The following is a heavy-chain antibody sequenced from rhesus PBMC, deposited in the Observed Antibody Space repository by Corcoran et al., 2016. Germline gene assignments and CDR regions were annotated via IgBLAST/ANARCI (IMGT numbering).Heavy chain of an antibody. CDR3: ARGRIAAALFDY. CDR1: GYTFTDYY. CDR2: VDPEDGEA. Sequence: EVQLVQSGAEVKKPGASVKISCTASGYTFTDYYLHWVRQAPGKGLDWMGRVDPEDGEAIHAQKFQDRVTITADTSTDTAYMELSSLRSEDTAVYYCARGRIAAALFDYWGQGVLVTVSS. J-gene: IGHJ4*01. V-gene: IGHV1-111*02. D-gene: IGHD6-31*01.